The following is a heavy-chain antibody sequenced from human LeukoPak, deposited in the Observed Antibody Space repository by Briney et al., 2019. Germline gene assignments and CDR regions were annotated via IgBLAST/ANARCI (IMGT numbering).Heavy chain of an antibody. J-gene: IGHJ6*02. Sequence: TASETLSLTCAVYGGSFSGYYWSWIRQPPGKGLEWIGEINHSGSTNYNPSLKSRVTISVDTSKNQFSLKLSSVTAADTAVYYCASPGLSYYYYGMDVWGQGTTVTVSS. CDR2: INHSGST. CDR1: GGSFSGYY. V-gene: IGHV4-34*01. CDR3: ASPGLSYYYYGMDV.